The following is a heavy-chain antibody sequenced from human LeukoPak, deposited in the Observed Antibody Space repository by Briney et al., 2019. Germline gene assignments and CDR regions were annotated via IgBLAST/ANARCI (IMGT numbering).Heavy chain of an antibody. J-gene: IGHJ4*02. Sequence: PGGSLRLFCAASGFTFSSYWMSWVRQAPGKGLEWVANIKQDGSEKYYVDSVKGRFTISRDNDKNSLFLQMTSLRAEDTAVYYCARDRGYSGYAISWGQGTLVTVSS. CDR1: GFTFSSYW. CDR3: ARDRGYSGYAIS. V-gene: IGHV3-7*01. CDR2: IKQDGSEK. D-gene: IGHD5-12*01.